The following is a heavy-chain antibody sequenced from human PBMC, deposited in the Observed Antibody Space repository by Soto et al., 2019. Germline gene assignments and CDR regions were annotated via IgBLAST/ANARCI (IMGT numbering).Heavy chain of an antibody. CDR1: DGSISTSSYY. Sequence: PSETLSLTCTVSDGSISTSSYYWGWIRHSPGKGLEWIGTIFYTGRTYYNPSLESRVTLSVDTSKNQFSLHLTSVTAADTAMYYCTRHHPHHYDSSGYFDYWGQGTLVTVSS. CDR3: TRHHPHHYDSSGYFDY. CDR2: IFYTGRT. D-gene: IGHD3-22*01. V-gene: IGHV4-39*01. J-gene: IGHJ4*02.